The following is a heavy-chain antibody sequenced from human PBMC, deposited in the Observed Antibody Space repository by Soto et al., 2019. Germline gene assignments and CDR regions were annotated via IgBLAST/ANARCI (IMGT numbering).Heavy chain of an antibody. Sequence: LRLSCAASGFTFGSYSMNWVRQAPGKGGEGVSYISSSSSTVYYADSVKGRFTISRDKAKDSLYLQMNNLTHEDTTVYYSATEPKDDYVCGSYRYYYGMDVWGQGTTVTVSS. V-gene: IGHV3-48*02. J-gene: IGHJ6*02. D-gene: IGHD3-16*02. CDR1: GFTFGSYS. CDR2: ISSSSSTV. CDR3: ATEPKDDYVCGSYRYYYGMDV.